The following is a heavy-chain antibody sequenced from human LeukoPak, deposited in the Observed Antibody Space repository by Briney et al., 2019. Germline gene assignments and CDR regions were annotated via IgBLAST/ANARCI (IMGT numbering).Heavy chain of an antibody. CDR3: ARDRPGSYPLPYYFDY. CDR2: ICSSSSCT. D-gene: IGHD3-10*01. V-gene: IGHV3-11*05. CDR1: GFAFSDYY. Sequence: GGSLRLPCAASGFAFSDYYMSWIPQAPGRGLEWVSYICSSSSCTNYADSVKGRFTISRDNAKNSLYLQMNSLRAEDTAVYYCARDRPGSYPLPYYFDYWAQGTLVTVSS. J-gene: IGHJ4*02.